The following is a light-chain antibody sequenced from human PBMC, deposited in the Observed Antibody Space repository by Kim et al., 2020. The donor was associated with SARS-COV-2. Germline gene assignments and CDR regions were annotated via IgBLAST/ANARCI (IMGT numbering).Light chain of an antibody. J-gene: IGKJ2*01. CDR1: QTIYYY. V-gene: IGKV1-5*03. Sequence: SASVGDRVTITCRASQTIYYYLSWYQQKPGKAPKLLIYQASTLESGVPSRFSGSGSGTEFTLTISGLQPDDFATYFCQQYNSYSGTFGQGTKLEIK. CDR3: QQYNSYSGT. CDR2: QAS.